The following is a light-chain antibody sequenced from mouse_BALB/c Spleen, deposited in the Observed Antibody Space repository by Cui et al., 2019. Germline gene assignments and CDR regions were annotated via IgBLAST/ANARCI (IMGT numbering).Light chain of an antibody. CDR1: SSVSY. J-gene: IGKJ5*01. CDR3: HQWSSYLT. Sequence: QIVLTQSPAIMSPSLGEEITLTCSASSSVSYMHWYQQKSGTSPNLLIYSTSNRASGVPSRFSGSGSGTFYSLTISSVEAEDAADYYCHQWSSYLTFGAGTKLELK. V-gene: IGKV4-80*01. CDR2: STS.